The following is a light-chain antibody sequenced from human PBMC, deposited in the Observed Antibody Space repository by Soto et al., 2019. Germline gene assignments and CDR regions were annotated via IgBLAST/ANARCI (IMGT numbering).Light chain of an antibody. J-gene: IGLJ1*01. CDR3: SSYTSSSLYV. Sequence: QSALTQPASVSGSPGQSIAISCTGTSSDVGGSNYVSWYQQLPGKAPKLMICDVSDRPSGVSNRFSGSKSGNTASLTISGLQAEDEADYYCSSYTSSSLYVFGTGTKLTVL. CDR1: SSDVGGSNY. CDR2: DVS. V-gene: IGLV2-14*01.